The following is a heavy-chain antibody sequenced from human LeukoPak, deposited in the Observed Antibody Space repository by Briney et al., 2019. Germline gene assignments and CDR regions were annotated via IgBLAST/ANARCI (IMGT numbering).Heavy chain of an antibody. CDR2: IMIIVGTA. J-gene: IGHJ6*03. V-gene: IGHV1-69*13. CDR1: GDTFNSHT. Sequence: SVKVSCKASGDTFNSHTTTWVRQAPGQGLEWMGGIMIIVGTANYAQKFQGRVTITADESTSTAYMELNSLRSEDTAVYYCARGEGARYYMDVWGKGTTVTISS. CDR3: ARGEGARYYMDV. D-gene: IGHD1-26*01.